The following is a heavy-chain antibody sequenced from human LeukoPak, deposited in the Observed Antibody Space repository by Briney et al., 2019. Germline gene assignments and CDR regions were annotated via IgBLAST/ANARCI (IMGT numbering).Heavy chain of an antibody. J-gene: IGHJ4*02. CDR2: INPNSGGT. CDR3: ARDGNWNYDIDY. D-gene: IGHD1-7*01. V-gene: IGHV1-2*06. Sequence: GASVKVSCKASGYTLTDYYMHWVRQAPGQGLEWMGRINPNSGGTNYAQKFQGRVTMTRDTSISTVYMELRSLRSDDTAVYYCARDGNWNYDIDYWGQGTLVTVSS. CDR1: GYTLTDYY.